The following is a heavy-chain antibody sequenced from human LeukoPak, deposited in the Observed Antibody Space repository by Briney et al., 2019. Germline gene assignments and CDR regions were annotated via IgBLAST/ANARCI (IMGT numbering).Heavy chain of an antibody. V-gene: IGHV3-48*02. Sequence: GGSLRLSCAASEFTFSNSAMNWVRQAPGKGLEWVSYITTSSSSIYYADSVKGRFTISRDNAKNSLYLQMNSLRDEDTAVYYCARDRGSYGAADYWGQGILVTVSS. D-gene: IGHD1-26*01. CDR3: ARDRGSYGAADY. CDR2: ITTSSSSI. CDR1: EFTFSNSA. J-gene: IGHJ4*02.